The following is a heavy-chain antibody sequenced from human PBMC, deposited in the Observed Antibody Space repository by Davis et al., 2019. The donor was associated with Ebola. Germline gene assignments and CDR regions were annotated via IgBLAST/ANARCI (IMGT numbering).Heavy chain of an antibody. J-gene: IGHJ6*03. Sequence: GESLKISCAASGFTFTTYGIHWVRQAPGKGLEWVTYIRSDGGDNYFAASVKGRFTVSRDSSKNTVFLQMNSLGADDTAIYYCAKEGWEVQSGYYYHYMDVWGNGTTVTVSS. CDR3: AKEGWEVQSGYYYHYMDV. D-gene: IGHD1-26*01. V-gene: IGHV3-30*02. CDR2: IRSDGGDN. CDR1: GFTFTTYG.